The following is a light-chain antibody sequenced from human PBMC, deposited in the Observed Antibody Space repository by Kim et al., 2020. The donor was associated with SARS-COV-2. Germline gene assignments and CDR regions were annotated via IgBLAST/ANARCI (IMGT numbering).Light chain of an antibody. J-gene: IGKJ4*01. CDR1: QSVSSSY. CDR2: GAS. V-gene: IGKV3-20*01. CDR3: QQYGTSPVA. Sequence: EIVLTQSPATLTLSPGERAALSCRASQSVSSSYLAWYQQKPGQAPRLLIYGASSRATGIPDTFSGSGSGTDFTLAITRLEPDDFAVYYCQQYGTSPVAFGGGTKGE.